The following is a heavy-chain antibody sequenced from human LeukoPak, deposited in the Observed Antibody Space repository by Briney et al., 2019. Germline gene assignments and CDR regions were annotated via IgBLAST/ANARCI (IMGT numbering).Heavy chain of an antibody. Sequence: PGGSLRLSCASSGFTFSSYGKHWVRQAPGKGLEWVAFISYDGSNKYYADSVKGRFTISRDNAKNSLYLQMNSLRAEDTAVYYCAREETGGYWYWGQGTLVTVSS. CDR2: ISYDGSNK. V-gene: IGHV3-30*12. CDR1: GFTFSSYG. D-gene: IGHD2-8*02. J-gene: IGHJ4*02. CDR3: AREETGGYWY.